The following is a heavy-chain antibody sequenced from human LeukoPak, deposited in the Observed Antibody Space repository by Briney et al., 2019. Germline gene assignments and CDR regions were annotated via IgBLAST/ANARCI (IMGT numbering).Heavy chain of an antibody. CDR1: GGTFSSYS. J-gene: IGHJ4*02. D-gene: IGHD1-7*01. CDR2: IIPIFGTA. CDR3: ARADSGTMGAVDY. V-gene: IGHV1-69*05. Sequence: SVKVSCKASGGTFSSYSISWVRQAPGQGLEWMGGIIPIFGTANYAQKFQGRVTITTDESTSTAYMELSSLRSEDTAVYYCARADSGTMGAVDYWGQGTLVTVSS.